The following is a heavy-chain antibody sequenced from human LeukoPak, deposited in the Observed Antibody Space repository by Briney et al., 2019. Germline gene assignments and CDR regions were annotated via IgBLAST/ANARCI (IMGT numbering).Heavy chain of an antibody. CDR2: INSEETVA. CDR3: ARESTVGPIQTDALDI. Sequence: QTGGSLRLYCAASGFTFSTYWMHWVRQAPGKGLVWVSRINSEETVANYADSVRGRFTISRDNAKNTLYLQMNSLGAEDTAVYHCARESTVGPIQTDALDIWGQGTMVTVSS. J-gene: IGHJ3*02. CDR1: GFTFSTYW. D-gene: IGHD1-26*01. V-gene: IGHV3-74*01.